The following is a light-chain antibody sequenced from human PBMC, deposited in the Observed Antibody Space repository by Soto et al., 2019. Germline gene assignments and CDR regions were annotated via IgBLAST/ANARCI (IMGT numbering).Light chain of an antibody. CDR3: SSYTGGATWV. CDR1: SSDVGGYNS. J-gene: IGLJ3*02. Sequence: QSALTQPASVSGSPGQSITISCTGTSSDVGGYNSVSWYQQHPGKAPKLIIYAVTNRPSGVSNSFSGSKSGNTASLTISGLQAEDEADYYCSSYTGGATWVFGGGTKVTVL. V-gene: IGLV2-14*01. CDR2: AVT.